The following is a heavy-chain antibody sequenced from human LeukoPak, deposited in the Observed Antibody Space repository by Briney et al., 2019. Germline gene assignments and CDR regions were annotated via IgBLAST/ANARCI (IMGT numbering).Heavy chain of an antibody. J-gene: IGHJ4*02. V-gene: IGHV3-30*18. CDR1: GFTFSSYG. CDR3: AKAYSSGWSNAIDY. D-gene: IGHD6-19*01. Sequence: GRSLRLSCAASGFTFSSYGMHWVRQAPGKGLEWVAVISYDGSNKYYADSVKGRFTISRDNSKNTLYLQMNSLRAEDTAVYYCAKAYSSGWSNAIDYWGQGTLVTVSS. CDR2: ISYDGSNK.